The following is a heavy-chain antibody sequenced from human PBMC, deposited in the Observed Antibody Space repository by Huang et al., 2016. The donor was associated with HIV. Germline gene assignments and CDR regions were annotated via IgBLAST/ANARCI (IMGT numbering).Heavy chain of an antibody. J-gene: IGHJ3*02. D-gene: IGHD3-22*01. CDR3: VRCPGYYFEPSRYFDAFDI. CDR2: IKHSGTT. CDR1: GGTFTGYF. V-gene: IGHV4-34*02. Sequence: VQLQQWGASLLKPSETLSLTCAVSGGTFTGYFWGWVRQAPGKGLEWIAEIKHSGTTSYNPALKSGVSMSVDVSSNQFSLSLKSVTAADTAVYFCVRCPGYYFEPSRYFDAFDIWGPGTMVTVS.